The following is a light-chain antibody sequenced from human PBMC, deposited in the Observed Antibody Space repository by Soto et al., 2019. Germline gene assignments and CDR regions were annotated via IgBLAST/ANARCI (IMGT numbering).Light chain of an antibody. J-gene: IGKJ1*01. Sequence: EKVMTQSPATLSMSPGERATLSCRASQSVGSFLAWYQQKPGQAPRLLIYGASTRATGIPARFSGSGSGIEFTLTISSLQSEDFAVYYCQQYTNWPSWTFGQGTKVE. CDR1: QSVGSF. V-gene: IGKV3-15*01. CDR2: GAS. CDR3: QQYTNWPSWT.